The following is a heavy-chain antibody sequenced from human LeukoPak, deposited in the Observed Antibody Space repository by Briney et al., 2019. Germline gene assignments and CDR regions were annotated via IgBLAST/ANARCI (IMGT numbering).Heavy chain of an antibody. CDR2: INWNGGST. Sequence: GGSLRLSCAASGFTFSSYSMNWVRQAPGKGLEWVSGINWNGGSTGYADSVKGRFTISRDNAKNSLYLQMNSLRAEDTALYYCARAGWFGELPTSFDYWGQGTLVTVSS. V-gene: IGHV3-20*04. D-gene: IGHD3-10*01. CDR3: ARAGWFGELPTSFDY. J-gene: IGHJ4*02. CDR1: GFTFSSYS.